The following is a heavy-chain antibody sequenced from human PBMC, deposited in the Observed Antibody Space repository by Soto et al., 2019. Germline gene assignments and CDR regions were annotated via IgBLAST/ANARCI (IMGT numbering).Heavy chain of an antibody. CDR3: ARGAAADHYCYYGMDV. CDR2: IIPIFGTA. J-gene: IGHJ6*02. D-gene: IGHD6-13*01. V-gene: IGHV1-69*01. CDR1: GGTFSSYA. Sequence: QVQLVQSGAEVKKPGSSVKVSCKASGGTFSSYAISWVRQAPGQGLEWMGGIIPIFGTANYAQKFQGRVTITADESTSTADMELSSLRSEDTAVYYCARGAAADHYCYYGMDVWGQGTTVTVSS.